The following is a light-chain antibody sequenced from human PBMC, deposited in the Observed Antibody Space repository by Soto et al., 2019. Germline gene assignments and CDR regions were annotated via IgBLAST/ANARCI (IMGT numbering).Light chain of an antibody. J-gene: IGKJ3*01. CDR3: QQYGSSYT. CDR2: GTS. Sequence: EIVLTQSPGTLSLSPGERATLSCRASQSVRNNYLAWYQQQPGQAPRLLIYGTSTRDTGIPDRFSGSGSGKDFTLTISRLEPEDFAVYSCQQYGSSYTFGPGTKVEIK. CDR1: QSVRNNY. V-gene: IGKV3-20*01.